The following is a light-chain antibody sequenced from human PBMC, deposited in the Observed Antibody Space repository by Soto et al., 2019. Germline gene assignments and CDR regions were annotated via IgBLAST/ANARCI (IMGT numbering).Light chain of an antibody. V-gene: IGKV3D-15*01. CDR3: QQYNNWPPLT. CDR2: GAS. CDR1: QSVSSN. Sequence: ERVMTQSPATLSVSPGERATLSCRASQSVSSNLAWYQQKPGQAPRLLIYGASSRATGIPARFSGSGSGTEFTLTISSLQSEGFAVYYCQQYNNWPPLTFGGGTKVDIK. J-gene: IGKJ4*01.